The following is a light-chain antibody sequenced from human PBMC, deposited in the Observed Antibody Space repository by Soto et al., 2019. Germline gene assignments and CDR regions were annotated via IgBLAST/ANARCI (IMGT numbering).Light chain of an antibody. CDR2: DVN. CDR3: CSYAGSYTWV. V-gene: IGLV2-11*01. J-gene: IGLJ3*02. CDR1: SSDVGGYNY. Sequence: QSALTQPRSVSGSPGQSVTISCTGTSSDVGGYNYVSWYQQHPGKAPKLMIYDVNKRPSGVPDRFSGSKSGNTASLTISGLQPADEADYYCCSYAGSYTWVFGGGTQLTVL.